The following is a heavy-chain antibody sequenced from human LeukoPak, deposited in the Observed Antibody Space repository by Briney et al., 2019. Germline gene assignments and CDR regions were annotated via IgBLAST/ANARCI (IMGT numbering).Heavy chain of an antibody. V-gene: IGHV4-39*01. Sequence: SETLSLTCTVSGASISSSSYYWGWIRQPPGKGLEWTGSFYYSGSTYYNPSLKSRVTISVDTSKNQFSLKLSSVTSADTALYYCARHRCGSISCSFDYWGQGTLVTVSS. CDR3: ARHRCGSISCSFDY. J-gene: IGHJ4*02. CDR2: FYYSGST. CDR1: GASISSSSYY. D-gene: IGHD2-2*01.